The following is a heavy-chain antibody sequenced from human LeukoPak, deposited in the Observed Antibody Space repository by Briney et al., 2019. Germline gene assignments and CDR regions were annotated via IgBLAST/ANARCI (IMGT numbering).Heavy chain of an antibody. Sequence: GGSLRLSCAASGFTFTSYSMSWVRQAPGKGLVWVSRISPTGSTTSYADSVKGRFTVSRDNAKNTLYLQVNNLRAEDTAVYYCARGPNSNWSGLDFWGQGTLLTVSS. J-gene: IGHJ4*02. CDR3: ARGPNSNWSGLDF. CDR2: ISPTGSTT. CDR1: GFTFTSYS. V-gene: IGHV3-74*01. D-gene: IGHD6-6*01.